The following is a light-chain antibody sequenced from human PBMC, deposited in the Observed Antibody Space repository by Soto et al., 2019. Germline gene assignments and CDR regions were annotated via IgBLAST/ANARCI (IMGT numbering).Light chain of an antibody. Sequence: EIVLTQSPATLSLSPGERATLACRASQSVGSYLAWYQHKPGQAPRLLIHDASNRATGIPARFSGSGSGTDFTLTISSLEHEDSAVYYCQQRSNWPRRTFGQGTKLEIK. CDR2: DAS. J-gene: IGKJ2*02. CDR3: QQRSNWPRRT. V-gene: IGKV3-11*01. CDR1: QSVGSY.